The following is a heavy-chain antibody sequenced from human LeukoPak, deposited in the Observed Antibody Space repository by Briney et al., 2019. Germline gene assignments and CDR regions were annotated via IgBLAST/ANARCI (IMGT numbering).Heavy chain of an antibody. CDR2: ISSSSSYI. Sequence: GGSLRLSCAASGFTFCSYTMNWVRQAPGKGLEWVSSISSSSSYIYYADSVKGRFTISRDNAKNSPYLQMNSLRAEDTAVYCCARYHSSSWYYNYWGQGTLVTVSS. CDR3: ARYHSSSWYYNY. V-gene: IGHV3-21*01. CDR1: GFTFCSYT. D-gene: IGHD6-13*01. J-gene: IGHJ4*02.